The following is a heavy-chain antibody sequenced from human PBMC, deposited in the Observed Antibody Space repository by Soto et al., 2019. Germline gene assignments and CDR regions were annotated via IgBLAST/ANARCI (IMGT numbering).Heavy chain of an antibody. V-gene: IGHV1-18*01. CDR1: GYTFTSYG. CDR2: ISAYNGHT. D-gene: IGHD1-26*01. CDR3: ARDRGSYALDY. Sequence: QVQLVQSGAEMKKPGASVKVSCKASGYTFTSYGVCWVRQAPGQGLEWMGWISAYNGHTNYAQKLQGRVTMTTDTSTSTASMELRSLRSDDTAVYYCARDRGSYALDYWGQGTLVTVSS. J-gene: IGHJ4*02.